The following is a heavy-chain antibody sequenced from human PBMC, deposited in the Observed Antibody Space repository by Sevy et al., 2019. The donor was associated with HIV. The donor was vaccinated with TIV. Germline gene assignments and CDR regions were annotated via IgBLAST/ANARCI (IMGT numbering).Heavy chain of an antibody. D-gene: IGHD2-21*02. CDR1: GYSFTSYW. CDR2: IYPGDSDT. J-gene: IGHJ4*02. CDR3: ARPYCAGDCYSGYYFDY. V-gene: IGHV5-51*01. Sequence: GESLKISCKGSGYSFTSYWIGWVRQMPGKGLEWMGIIYPGDSDTRYSPSFQGQVTISADKSISTAYLQWASLKASDTAMYYLARPYCAGDCYSGYYFDYWGQGTLVTVSS.